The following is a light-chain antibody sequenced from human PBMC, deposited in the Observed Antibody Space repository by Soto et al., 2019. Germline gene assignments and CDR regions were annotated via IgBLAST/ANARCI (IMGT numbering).Light chain of an antibody. Sequence: SYELTQPPSVSVAPGKTARITCGGNNFGSKSVHWYQQKPGQAPVLVIYYDSDRPSGIPERFSGSNSGNTATLTISRVEAGDEADYYCQVWDSSSDLVFGGGTKLTVL. J-gene: IGLJ2*01. V-gene: IGLV3-21*04. CDR1: NFGSKS. CDR3: QVWDSSSDLV. CDR2: YDS.